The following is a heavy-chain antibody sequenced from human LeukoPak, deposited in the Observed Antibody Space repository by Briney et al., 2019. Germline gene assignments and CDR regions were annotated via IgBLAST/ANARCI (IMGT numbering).Heavy chain of an antibody. V-gene: IGHV4-59*01. CDR1: GGSISSYY. J-gene: IGHJ3*02. CDR3: ARVVPFIAVASSAAFDI. Sequence: SETLSLTCTVSGGSISSYYWSWIRQPPGKGLEWIGYIYYSGSTNYNPSLKSRVTISVDTSKNQFSLKLSSVTAADTAVYYCARVVPFIAVASSAAFDIWGQGTMVTVSS. D-gene: IGHD6-19*01. CDR2: IYYSGST.